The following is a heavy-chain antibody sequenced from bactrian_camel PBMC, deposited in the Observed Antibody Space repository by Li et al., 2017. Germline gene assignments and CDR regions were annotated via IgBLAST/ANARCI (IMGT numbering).Heavy chain of an antibody. CDR2: INSDGSPT. D-gene: IGHD1*01. CDR1: GYTYSSYC. CDR3: VADILENCYQPYDHTDFPY. J-gene: IGHJ6*01. V-gene: IGHV3S6*01. Sequence: VQLVESGGGSVQAGGSLRLSCAASGYTYSSYCMAWFRQAPGKEREGVADINSDGSPTYARSVKGRFTISRDNAENTLYLQMNSLKPEDSGTYFCVADILENCYQPYDHTDFPYWGQGTQVTVS.